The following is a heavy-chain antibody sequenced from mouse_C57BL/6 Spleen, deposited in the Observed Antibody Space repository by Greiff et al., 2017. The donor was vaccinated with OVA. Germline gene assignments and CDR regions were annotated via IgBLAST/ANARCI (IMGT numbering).Heavy chain of an antibody. CDR1: GYTFTSYW. CDR3: ARGGYYGSARYFDY. J-gene: IGHJ2*01. V-gene: IGHV1-64*01. D-gene: IGHD1-1*01. CDR2: IHPNSGST. Sequence: VQLQQPGAELVKPGASVKLSCKASGYTFTSYWMHWVKQRPGQGLEWIGMIHPNSGSTNYNEKFKSKATLTVDKSSSTAYMQLSSLTSEDSAVYYCARGGYYGSARYFDYWGQGTTLTVSS.